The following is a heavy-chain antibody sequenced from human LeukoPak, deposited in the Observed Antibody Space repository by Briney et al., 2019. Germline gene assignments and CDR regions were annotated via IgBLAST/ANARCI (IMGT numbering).Heavy chain of an antibody. D-gene: IGHD3-3*01. J-gene: IGHJ6*03. CDR1: GFTIDDYA. CDR3: ARDETGWSGYYPPYYMDV. Sequence: GRSLRLSCAASGFTIDDYAMHWVRQAPGKGLEWVSGISWNSGSIGYADSVKGRFTISRDNAKNSLYLQMNSLRAEDTAVYYCARDETGWSGYYPPYYMDVWGKGTTVTVSS. V-gene: IGHV3-9*01. CDR2: ISWNSGSI.